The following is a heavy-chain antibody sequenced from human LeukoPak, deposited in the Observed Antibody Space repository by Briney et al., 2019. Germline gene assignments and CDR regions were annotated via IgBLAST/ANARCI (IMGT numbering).Heavy chain of an antibody. V-gene: IGHV4-30-2*01. Sequence: SETLSLTCTVSGGSISSGGYYWSWIRQPPGKGLECIGYIYHGGSTYYNPSLKSRVTISVDRSKNQFSLKLSSVTAADTAVYYCARVLNVFGDPGAFDVWGQGTMVTVSS. D-gene: IGHD3-16*01. CDR2: IYHGGST. J-gene: IGHJ3*01. CDR3: ARVLNVFGDPGAFDV. CDR1: GGSISSGGYY.